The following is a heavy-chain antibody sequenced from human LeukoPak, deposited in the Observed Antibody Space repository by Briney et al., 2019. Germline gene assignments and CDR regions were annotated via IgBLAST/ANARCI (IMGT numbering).Heavy chain of an antibody. V-gene: IGHV4-39*07. CDR1: GDSISTNYYY. CDR3: ARWSSLAAAKAFDY. D-gene: IGHD6-13*01. CDR2: IHYSGRT. J-gene: IGHJ4*02. Sequence: SETLSLTCTVSGDSISTNYYYWGWIRQPPGKGLEWIGHIHYSGRTYYNPSLKSRVTLSVDTSENKFSLKLNSVTAADTAVYYCARWSSLAAAKAFDYWGQGTLVTVSS.